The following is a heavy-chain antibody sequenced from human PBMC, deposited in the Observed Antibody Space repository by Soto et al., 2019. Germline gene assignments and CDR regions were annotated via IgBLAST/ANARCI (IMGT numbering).Heavy chain of an antibody. Sequence: GGSLRLSCAASGFTFSSYAMSWVRQAPGKGLEWVSAISGSGGSTYYADSVKGRFTISRDNSRNTLYLQMNSLRAEDTAVYYCAKDQVGIAAAGPGGYGMDVWGQGTTVTVSS. CDR1: GFTFSSYA. V-gene: IGHV3-23*01. D-gene: IGHD6-13*01. CDR3: AKDQVGIAAAGPGGYGMDV. J-gene: IGHJ6*02. CDR2: ISGSGGST.